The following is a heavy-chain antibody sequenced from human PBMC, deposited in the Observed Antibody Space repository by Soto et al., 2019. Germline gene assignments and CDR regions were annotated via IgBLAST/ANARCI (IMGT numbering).Heavy chain of an antibody. D-gene: IGHD6-6*01. V-gene: IGHV4-59*08. CDR1: GGSISSYY. J-gene: IGHJ4*02. CDR3: ARGGVAARPDYFDY. Sequence: SETLSLTCTVSGGSISSYYWSWIRQPPGKGLEWVGYIYYSGSTNYNPSRKSRVTISVDTSKNQFSLKLSSVTAADTAVYYCARGGVAARPDYFDYWGQGTLVTVSS. CDR2: IYYSGST.